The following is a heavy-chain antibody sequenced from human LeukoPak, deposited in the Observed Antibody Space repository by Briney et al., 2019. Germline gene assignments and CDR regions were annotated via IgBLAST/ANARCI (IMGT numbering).Heavy chain of an antibody. D-gene: IGHD3-3*01. J-gene: IGHJ5*02. V-gene: IGHV4-34*01. CDR3: ARGTSPYITIFGVYWFDP. CDR2: INHSGST. Sequence: SETLSLTCAVYGGSFSGYYWSWIRQPPGKGLEWIGEINHSGSTNYNPSLKSRVTISVDTSKNQFSLELSSVTAADTAVYYCARGTSPYITIFGVYWFDPWGQGTLVTVSS. CDR1: GGSFSGYY.